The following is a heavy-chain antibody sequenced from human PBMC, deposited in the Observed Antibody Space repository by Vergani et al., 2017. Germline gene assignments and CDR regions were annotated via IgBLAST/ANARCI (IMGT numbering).Heavy chain of an antibody. CDR2: IIPIFGTA. D-gene: IGHD5-18*01. CDR3: AGDPHTAMVTCMDV. Sequence: QVQLVQSGAEVKKPGSSLKVSCKASGGTFSSYAISWVRQAPGQGLEWMGRIIPIFGTANYAQTFQGRVTITADESTRTAYMELSSLRSEDTAVYYCAGDPHTAMVTCMDVWGQGTTVTVSS. CDR1: GGTFSSYA. V-gene: IGHV1-69*18. J-gene: IGHJ6*02.